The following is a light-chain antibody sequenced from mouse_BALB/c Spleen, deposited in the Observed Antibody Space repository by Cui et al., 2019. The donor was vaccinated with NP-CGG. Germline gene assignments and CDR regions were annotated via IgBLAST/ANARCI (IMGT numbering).Light chain of an antibody. V-gene: IGLV1*01. J-gene: IGLJ1*01. Sequence: QDVVTQQSAPTTSPGETVTLTCRSSPGAVTTYNYANWVQEKPDHLFTGLIGGTNNRAPGVPARFSGSLIGDKAALTITGAQTEDEAIYFCALWYSNHWVFGGGTKLTVL. CDR1: PGAVTTYNY. CDR2: GTN. CDR3: ALWYSNHWV.